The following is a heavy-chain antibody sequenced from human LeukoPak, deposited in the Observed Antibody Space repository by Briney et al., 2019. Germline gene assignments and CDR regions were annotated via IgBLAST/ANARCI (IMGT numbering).Heavy chain of an antibody. J-gene: IGHJ4*02. CDR1: GGSISSYY. V-gene: IGHV4-59*08. D-gene: IGHD3-10*01. CDR2: IYYSGST. Sequence: SETLSLTCTVSGGSISSYYWSWIRQPPGKGLEWIGYIYYSGSTNYNPSLKGRVTISVDTSKNQFSLKLSSVTAADTAVYYCARAGGSGSNFDYWGQGTLVTVSS. CDR3: ARAGGSGSNFDY.